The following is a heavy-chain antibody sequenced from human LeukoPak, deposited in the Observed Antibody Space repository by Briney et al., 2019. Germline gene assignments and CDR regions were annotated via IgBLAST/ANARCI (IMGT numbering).Heavy chain of an antibody. Sequence: ASVKVSCKASGYSFPSYGISWVRQAPGQGPEWMGWISPYNDNTNYAQKLQGRATLTTDTSTSTACMELRSLRSDDTAVYYCARHFYGSGTYYHFDYWGQGTLVTVSS. D-gene: IGHD3-10*01. CDR2: ISPYNDNT. V-gene: IGHV1-18*01. CDR3: ARHFYGSGTYYHFDY. J-gene: IGHJ4*02. CDR1: GYSFPSYG.